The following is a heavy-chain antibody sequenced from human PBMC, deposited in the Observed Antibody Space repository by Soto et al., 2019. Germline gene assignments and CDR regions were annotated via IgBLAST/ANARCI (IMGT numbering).Heavy chain of an antibody. J-gene: IGHJ6*02. D-gene: IGHD3-3*01. CDR2: IIPIVTTP. Sequence: QVRLVQSGAEVKKPGSSVKVSCEASGGTFSSYAVTWVRQAPGQGLEWMGGIIPIVTTPNYAQKFQGRLTISADKSRSTSYMELSSLRSEDTGVYYCARGGYNFWSRYHYYGMDVWGQGTTVIVSS. CDR1: GGTFSSYA. V-gene: IGHV1-69*06. CDR3: ARGGYNFWSRYHYYGMDV.